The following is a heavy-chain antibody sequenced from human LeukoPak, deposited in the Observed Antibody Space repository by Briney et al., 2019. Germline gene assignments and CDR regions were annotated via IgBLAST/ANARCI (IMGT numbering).Heavy chain of an antibody. CDR1: GGSISSYY. D-gene: IGHD3-22*01. J-gene: IGHJ4*02. CDR2: IYYSGST. Sequence: SETLSLTCTVSGGSISSYYWSWVRQPPGKGLEWIGYIYYSGSTNYNPSLKSRVTISVDTSKNQFSLKLSSVPTADTAVYYCARGPYDSSGYYSDYWGQGTLVTVSS. CDR3: ARGPYDSSGYYSDY. V-gene: IGHV4-59*01.